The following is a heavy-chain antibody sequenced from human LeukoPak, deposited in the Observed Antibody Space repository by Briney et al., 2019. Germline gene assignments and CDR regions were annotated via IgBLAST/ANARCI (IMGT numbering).Heavy chain of an antibody. V-gene: IGHV4-4*07. CDR3: ARGVTSVQSFWYFDL. D-gene: IGHD4-11*01. CDR1: GDSIRGYY. J-gene: IGHJ2*01. CDR2: IYTSGST. Sequence: SETLSLTCSVSGDSIRGYYWNWIRQPAGKGLEWIGRIYTSGSTDYKPSLKSRVTMSVDASKKWFSLKMTSLTAADTAVYYCARGVTSVQSFWYFDLWGRGTLVTVSS.